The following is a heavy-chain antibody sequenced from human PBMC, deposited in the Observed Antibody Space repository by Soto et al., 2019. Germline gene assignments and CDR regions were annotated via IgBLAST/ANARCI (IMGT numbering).Heavy chain of an antibody. CDR1: GFTFSNAW. CDR3: TTPGYYDSSGYPDY. D-gene: IGHD3-22*01. Sequence: ESGGGLVKPGGSLRLSCAASGFTFSNAWMSWVRQAPGKGLEWVGRIKSKTDGGTTDYAAPVKGRFTISRDDSKNTLYLQMNSLKTEDTAVYYCTTPGYYDSSGYPDYWGQGTLVTVSS. V-gene: IGHV3-15*01. J-gene: IGHJ4*02. CDR2: IKSKTDGGTT.